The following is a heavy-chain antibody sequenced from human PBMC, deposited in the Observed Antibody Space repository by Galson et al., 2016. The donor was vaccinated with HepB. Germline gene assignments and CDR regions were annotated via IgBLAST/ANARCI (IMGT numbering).Heavy chain of an antibody. CDR1: GGSISSSTYY. D-gene: IGHD6-13*01. V-gene: IGHV4-39*07. CDR2: IYYSRST. J-gene: IGHJ4*02. CDR3: ARRAAAGNFDY. Sequence: ETLSLTCTVSGGSISSSTYYWGWIRQPPGKGLEWIGSIYYSRSTYYNPSLKSRVTISVDTSKNQFSLKLSSVTAADTAVYYCARRAAAGNFDYWGQGTLVTVAS.